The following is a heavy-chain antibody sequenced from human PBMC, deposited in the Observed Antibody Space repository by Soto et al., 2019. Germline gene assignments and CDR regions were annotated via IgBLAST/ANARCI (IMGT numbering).Heavy chain of an antibody. Sequence: SETLSLTCAVYGGSFSGYYWSWNPEPPGKGLEWMGEINHSGSTNYNPSLKSRVTISVDTSKNQFSLKLSSVTAADTAVYYCARGERSTMDRGVTSYGMDVWGQGTTV. J-gene: IGHJ6*02. V-gene: IGHV4-34*01. CDR3: ARGERSTMDRGVTSYGMDV. D-gene: IGHD3-10*01. CDR2: INHSGST. CDR1: GGSFSGYY.